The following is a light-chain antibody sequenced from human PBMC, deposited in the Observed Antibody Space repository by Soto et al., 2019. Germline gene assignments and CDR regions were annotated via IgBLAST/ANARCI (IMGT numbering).Light chain of an antibody. CDR3: QQYGSSPIT. J-gene: IGKJ5*01. CDR2: GAS. Sequence: EIVLTQSPGILSLSPGERATLSCRASQSVSSSYLAWYQQKPGQAPRLLIYGASSRATGIPDRFSGSGSGTDFTLTISRLEPEDFAVYYCQQYGSSPITFGQGHDWRL. V-gene: IGKV3-20*01. CDR1: QSVSSSY.